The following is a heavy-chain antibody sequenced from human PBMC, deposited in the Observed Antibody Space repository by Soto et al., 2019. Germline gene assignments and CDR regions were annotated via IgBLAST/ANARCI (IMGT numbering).Heavy chain of an antibody. V-gene: IGHV3-23*01. J-gene: IGHJ3*02. D-gene: IGHD4-17*01. CDR3: AKVQSDYVTDAFDM. CDR1: GFSFNNYA. CDR2: IRGSGGST. Sequence: EVHLLESGGGLVQPGGSLRLSCAASGFSFNNYAMSWVRQAPGKGLEWVSGIRGSGGSTYYADSVKGRFTVSRDNSKNTLYLQMNTLRAEDTAVYHCAKVQSDYVTDAFDMWGQGTMVTVSP.